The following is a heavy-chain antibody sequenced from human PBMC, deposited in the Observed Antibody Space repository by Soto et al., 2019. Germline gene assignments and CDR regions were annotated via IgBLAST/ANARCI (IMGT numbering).Heavy chain of an antibody. CDR3: ARRVVAATHRGYYYYYYMDV. CDR1: GGSISSGGYY. D-gene: IGHD2-15*01. CDR2: IYYSGST. V-gene: IGHV4-31*03. Sequence: SETLSLTCTVSGGSISSGGYYWSWIRQHPGKGLEWIGYIYYSGSTYYNPSLKSRVTISVDTSKNQFSLKLSSVTAADTAVYYCARRVVAATHRGYYYYYYMDVWGKGTTVTVSS. J-gene: IGHJ6*03.